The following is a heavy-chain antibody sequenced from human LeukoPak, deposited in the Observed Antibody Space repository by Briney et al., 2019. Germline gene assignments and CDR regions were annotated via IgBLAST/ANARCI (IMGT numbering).Heavy chain of an antibody. J-gene: IGHJ4*02. Sequence: GGSLRLSCAASGFIFNKYWMTWFRQPPGKGLEWLANIKNDGSQTYYVDSVKGRFTISRDNAKNSLHLQMNSLRPEDTALYYCVKDGALRPRNYYDTLYYFDYWGQGTLVTVSS. V-gene: IGHV3-7*03. CDR3: VKDGALRPRNYYDTLYYFDY. CDR1: GFIFNKYW. CDR2: IKNDGSQT. D-gene: IGHD3-22*01.